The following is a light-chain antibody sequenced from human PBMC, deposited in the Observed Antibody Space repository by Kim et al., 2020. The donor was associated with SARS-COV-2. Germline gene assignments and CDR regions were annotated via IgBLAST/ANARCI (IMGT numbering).Light chain of an antibody. J-gene: IGKJ1*01. Sequence: EIVLTQSPGTLSLSPGEKATLSCRASQSVTTDFSAWFQQKPRQAPRLLFYDFSTRATGIPGRFSGSGSGTDFTRTVARLEPEDFAGYYCQQYHMPPRTFGQGTKVDIK. CDR3: QQYHMPPRT. V-gene: IGKV3-20*01. CDR2: DFS. CDR1: QSVTTDF.